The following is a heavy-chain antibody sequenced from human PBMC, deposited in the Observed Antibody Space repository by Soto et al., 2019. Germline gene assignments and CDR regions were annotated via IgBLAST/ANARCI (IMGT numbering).Heavy chain of an antibody. V-gene: IGHV3-23*01. CDR2: ITGSSGST. Sequence: EEQLLESGGDLVQPGGSLRLSCAASGFTFGQFVMTWVRQAPGKGLEWVSTITGSSGSTTYTESVKGRFTISRDNSKNSLYLQMNNLRADDTAIYYCAKADTGWFAHWGRGTLVTVSS. J-gene: IGHJ5*02. D-gene: IGHD3-10*01. CDR3: AKADTGWFAH. CDR1: GFTFGQFV.